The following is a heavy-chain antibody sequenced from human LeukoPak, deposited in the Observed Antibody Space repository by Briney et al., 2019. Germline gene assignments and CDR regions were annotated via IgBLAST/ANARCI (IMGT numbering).Heavy chain of an antibody. J-gene: IGHJ4*02. Sequence: GGSLRLSCAASGFTFSSYAMSWVRQAPGKGLEWVAVISYDGRKKYYVDSVKGRFTISRDNSKNTLYLQMNSLRAEDRAVYFCARETQLFYFDYWGQGTLVTVSS. CDR1: GFTFSSYA. CDR3: ARETQLFYFDY. CDR2: ISYDGRKK. D-gene: IGHD5-18*01. V-gene: IGHV3-30*03.